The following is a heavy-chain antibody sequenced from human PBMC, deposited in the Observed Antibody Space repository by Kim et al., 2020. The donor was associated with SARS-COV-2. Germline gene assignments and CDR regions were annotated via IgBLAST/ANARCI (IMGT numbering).Heavy chain of an antibody. Sequence: SETLSLTCTVSGDSITSGGYYWNWIRQQPGKGLEWIGSIYYGGNTHDIPSLKSRLTISVDTSKNHFSLNLNSATAADTAVYYCARDDSLGGFDYWGQGIPVTV. J-gene: IGHJ4*02. CDR3: ARDDSLGGFDY. CDR2: IYYGGNT. CDR1: GDSITSGGYY. D-gene: IGHD7-27*01. V-gene: IGHV4-31*03.